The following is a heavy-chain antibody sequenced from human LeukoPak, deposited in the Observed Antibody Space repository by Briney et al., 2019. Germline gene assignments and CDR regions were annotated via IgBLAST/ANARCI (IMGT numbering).Heavy chain of an antibody. CDR1: GFTVSSNY. Sequence: GGSLRLSCAASGFTVSSNYMSWVRQAPGKGLEWVSVIYSGGSTYYAASVTGRFTNSRDNSKNTLYLQMTSLRAEDTAVYYCARAFSRTIFGVVTARYSFAYWGQGTLVTVSS. CDR2: IYSGGST. CDR3: ARAFSRTIFGVVTARYSFAY. J-gene: IGHJ4*02. V-gene: IGHV3-66*01. D-gene: IGHD3-3*01.